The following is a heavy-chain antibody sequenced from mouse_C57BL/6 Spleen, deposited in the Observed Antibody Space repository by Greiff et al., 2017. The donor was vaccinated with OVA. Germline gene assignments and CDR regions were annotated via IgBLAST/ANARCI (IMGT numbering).Heavy chain of an antibody. CDR1: GYTFTDYN. J-gene: IGHJ2*01. Sequence: EVQLQQSGPELVKPGASVKIPCKASGYTFTDYNMDWVKQSHGKSLEWIGDINPNNGGTIYNQKFKGKATLTVDKSSSTAYMELRSLTSEDTAVYYCARQITTVVAGRYFDYRGQGTTLTVSS. D-gene: IGHD1-1*01. CDR3: ARQITTVVAGRYFDY. V-gene: IGHV1-18*01. CDR2: INPNNGGT.